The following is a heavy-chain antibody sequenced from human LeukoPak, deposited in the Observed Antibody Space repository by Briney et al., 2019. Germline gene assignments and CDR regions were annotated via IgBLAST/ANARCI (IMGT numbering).Heavy chain of an antibody. J-gene: IGHJ3*02. V-gene: IGHV3-7*01. Sequence: GGSLRLSCAASGFTFSSYWMSWVRQAPGKGLEWVANIKQDGSEKYYVDSVKGRFTISRDNAKNSLYLQMNSLRAEDTAVYYCAPDPLGGATNAFDIWGQGTMVTVSS. CDR1: GFTFSSYW. CDR3: APDPLGGATNAFDI. D-gene: IGHD1-26*01. CDR2: IKQDGSEK.